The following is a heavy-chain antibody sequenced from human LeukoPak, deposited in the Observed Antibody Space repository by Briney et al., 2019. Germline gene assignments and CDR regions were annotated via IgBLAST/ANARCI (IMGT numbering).Heavy chain of an antibody. CDR1: GFTFSNYG. J-gene: IGHJ2*01. V-gene: IGHV3-30*02. CDR3: AKDGGHTFYGSGSYRRYFDL. CDR2: IRYDGSNK. Sequence: PGGSLRLSCAASGFTFSNYGMLWVRQAPGKGLEWVVVIRYDGSNKYYADSVKGRFTISRDNSKNTLYLQMNSLRAEDTAVYYCAKDGGHTFYGSGSYRRYFDLWGRGTLVTVSS. D-gene: IGHD3-10*01.